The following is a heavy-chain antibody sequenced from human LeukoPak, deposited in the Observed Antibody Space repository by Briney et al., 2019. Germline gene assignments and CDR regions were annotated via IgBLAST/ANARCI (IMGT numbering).Heavy chain of an antibody. CDR3: THYYDSSGYYGAFDI. CDR1: GFTFSDSA. CDR2: IRNKAKSYAT. D-gene: IGHD3-22*01. Sequence: GGSLRLSCAASGFTFSDSAMHWVRQASGKGLEWVGRIRNKAKSYATAYAESVKGRFTISRDDSKNTAYLQMNSLKTEDTAVYYCTHYYDSSGYYGAFDIWGQGTMVTVSS. V-gene: IGHV3-73*01. J-gene: IGHJ3*02.